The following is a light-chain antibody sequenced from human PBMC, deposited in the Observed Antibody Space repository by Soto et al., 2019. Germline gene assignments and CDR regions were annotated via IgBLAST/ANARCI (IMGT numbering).Light chain of an antibody. J-gene: IGLJ1*01. CDR1: SSDVGGYNY. V-gene: IGLV2-11*01. CDR2: DVS. Sequence: QSVLTQPRSVSGSPGQSVTISCTGTSSDVGGYNYVSWYQQHPGKAPKLMIYDVSKRPSGVPDRFSGSKSGNTASLTISGLQAEDEADYSCCSYAGSREVFGTGTKVTVL. CDR3: CSYAGSREV.